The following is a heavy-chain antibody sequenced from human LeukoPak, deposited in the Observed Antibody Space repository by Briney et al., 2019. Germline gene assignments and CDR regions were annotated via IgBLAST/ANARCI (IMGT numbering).Heavy chain of an antibody. CDR2: ISSSSSTI. CDR1: GFTFSSYS. CDR3: AREPDGGGYNAPLGY. Sequence: PGGSLRLSCAASGFTFSSYSMNWVRQAPGKGLEWVSYISSSSSTIYYADSVKGRFTISRDNAKNSLYLQMNSLRAEDTAVYYCAREPDGGGYNAPLGYWGQGTLVTVSS. J-gene: IGHJ4*02. V-gene: IGHV3-48*04. D-gene: IGHD5-24*01.